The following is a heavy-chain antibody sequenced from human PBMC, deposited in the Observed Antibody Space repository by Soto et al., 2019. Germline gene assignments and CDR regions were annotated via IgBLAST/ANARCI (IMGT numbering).Heavy chain of an antibody. CDR2: ISCDGSNK. D-gene: IGHD2-21*01. J-gene: IGHJ4*02. Sequence: QVQLVESGGGVVQPGRSLRLSCAASGFTFSSYAMHWVRQAPGKGLAWVAVISCDGSNKYYADSVKGRFTSSRDNSKNTLYLQMNSLRAEDTSVYYCARGHLSRLLGSGMGLDCDNWGQGTLVTFSS. CDR3: ARGHLSRLLGSGMGLDCDN. CDR1: GFTFSSYA. V-gene: IGHV3-30-3*01.